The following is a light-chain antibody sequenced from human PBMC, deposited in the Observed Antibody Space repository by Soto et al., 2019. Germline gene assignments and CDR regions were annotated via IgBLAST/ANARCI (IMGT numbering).Light chain of an antibody. CDR2: GAS. Sequence: EIVLTQSPGTLSLSPGERATLSCRASQSVSSSWLAWYQQKPGQAPRLLIYGASSRATGIPDRFSGSESGTDFTLTISRLEPEDSAVFYCQQYGSSPWTFGQGTKVEIK. V-gene: IGKV3-20*01. CDR3: QQYGSSPWT. J-gene: IGKJ1*01. CDR1: QSVSSSW.